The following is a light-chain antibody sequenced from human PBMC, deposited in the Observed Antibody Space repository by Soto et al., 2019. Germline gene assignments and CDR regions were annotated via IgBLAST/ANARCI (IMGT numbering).Light chain of an antibody. CDR1: QSISIW. V-gene: IGKV1-5*01. Sequence: DIQMTQSPSTLSASVGDRVTITCRASQSISIWLAWYQQKPGKAPDLLIYDASTLESGVPSRFSGSGSGTEFTLTITSLQPDDFATYYCQQYQTLWTFGQGTKVDI. CDR2: DAS. J-gene: IGKJ1*01. CDR3: QQYQTLWT.